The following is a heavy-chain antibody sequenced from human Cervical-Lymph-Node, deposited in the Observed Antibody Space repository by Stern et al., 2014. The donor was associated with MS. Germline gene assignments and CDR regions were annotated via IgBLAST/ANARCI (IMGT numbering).Heavy chain of an antibody. D-gene: IGHD3-16*01. CDR1: GGSISTTGYY. Sequence: QVQLQESGPGLVKPSQTLSLTCTVSGGSISTTGYYWSWIRQHPGQGLEWIGYIHYSGSTYYNPSLKSRCTISVDTSKNQFSLKLSSVTAADTALYYCARSDRLWGSFDYWGQGSLVTVSS. CDR2: IHYSGST. CDR3: ARSDRLWGSFDY. J-gene: IGHJ4*02. V-gene: IGHV4-31*03.